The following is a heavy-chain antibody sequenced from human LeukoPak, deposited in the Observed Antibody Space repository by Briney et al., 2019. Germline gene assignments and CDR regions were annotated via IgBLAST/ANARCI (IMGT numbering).Heavy chain of an antibody. CDR3: ARKRGVAGRYYFDY. J-gene: IGHJ4*02. Sequence: SETLSLTCAVYGGSFSGYYWSWIRQPPGKGLEWIGEINHSGSTNYNPSLKSRVTISVDTSKNQFPLKLSSVTAADTAVYYCARKRGVAGRYYFDYWGQGTLVTVSS. V-gene: IGHV4-34*01. CDR1: GGSFSGYY. D-gene: IGHD6-19*01. CDR2: INHSGST.